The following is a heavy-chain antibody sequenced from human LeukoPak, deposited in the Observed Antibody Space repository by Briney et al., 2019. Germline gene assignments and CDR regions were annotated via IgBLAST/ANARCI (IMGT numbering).Heavy chain of an antibody. D-gene: IGHD6-19*01. J-gene: IGHJ4*02. CDR2: ISSNGGST. CDR1: GFTFSSYA. V-gene: IGHV3-64*01. Sequence: GGSLRLSCAASGFTFSSYAMHWVRQAPGKGLEYVSAISSNGGSTYYANSVKGRFTISRDNSKNTLYLQMNSLRAEDTAVYYCARGTDTARYSSGSSDYWGQGTLVTVSS. CDR3: ARGTDTARYSSGSSDY.